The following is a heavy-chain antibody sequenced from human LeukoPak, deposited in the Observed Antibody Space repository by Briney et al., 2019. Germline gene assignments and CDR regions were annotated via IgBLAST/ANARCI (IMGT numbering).Heavy chain of an antibody. J-gene: IGHJ4*02. CDR3: AKDLPGLRYFDWSNNADY. CDR2: ISGSGGST. CDR1: QFTFSRYW. D-gene: IGHD3-9*01. Sequence: GGSLRLSCVASQFTFSRYWMSWVRQAPGKGLEWVSAISGSGGSTYYADSVKGRFTISRDNSKNTLYLQMNSLRAEDTAVYYCAKDLPGLRYFDWSNNADYWGQGTLVTVSS. V-gene: IGHV3-23*01.